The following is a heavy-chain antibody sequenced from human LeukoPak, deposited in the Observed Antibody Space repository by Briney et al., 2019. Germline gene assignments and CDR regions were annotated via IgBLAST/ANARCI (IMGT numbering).Heavy chain of an antibody. D-gene: IGHD1-1*01. CDR2: ISYDGRKQ. J-gene: IGHJ4*02. CDR1: GITFSNFG. Sequence: GRSLRLSCAASGITFSNFGMHWVRQAPGKGLEWVAVISYDGRKQYYADSVKGRFTISRDNSKNTLYLQMNSLRAEDTAVYYCASQDNWNDGIRYFDYWGQGTLVTVSS. CDR3: ASQDNWNDGIRYFDY. V-gene: IGHV3-30*03.